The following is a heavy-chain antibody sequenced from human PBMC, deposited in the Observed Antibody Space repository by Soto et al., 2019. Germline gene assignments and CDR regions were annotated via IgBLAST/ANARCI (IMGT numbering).Heavy chain of an antibody. V-gene: IGHV4-39*01. CDR2: ICYSGST. CDR1: GGSFSTTYC. Sequence: QLHLQESGPGLVKPSEALSLTCTVSGGSFSTTYCWGWIRQPPGKGLEWIGSICYSGSTYSNPSLKSRVTISVDTSKNQFSLKMSSVTAADTAVYYCARPEKSHGDYIDWGQGTLVTVSS. D-gene: IGHD4-17*01. CDR3: ARPEKSHGDYID. J-gene: IGHJ4*02.